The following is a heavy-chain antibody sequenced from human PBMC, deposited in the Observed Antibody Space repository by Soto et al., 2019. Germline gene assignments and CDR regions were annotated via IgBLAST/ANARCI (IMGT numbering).Heavy chain of an antibody. J-gene: IGHJ3*02. CDR2: ISDSGSVT. D-gene: IGHD3-16*01. CDR3: ARCLIGVGEPFDI. V-gene: IGHV3-11*01. CDR1: GFTFSNYY. Sequence: QVQLVDSGGGLVKPGGSLRLSCAASGFTFSNYYMTWIRQAPGKGLEWISYISDSGSVTYYADSVQGRFSISRDNAKNSLFLEMTDLRVDDTAVYYCARCLIGVGEPFDIWGQGTMVTVSS.